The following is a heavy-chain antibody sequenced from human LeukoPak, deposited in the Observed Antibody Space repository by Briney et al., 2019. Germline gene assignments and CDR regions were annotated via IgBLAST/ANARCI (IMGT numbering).Heavy chain of an antibody. V-gene: IGHV1-2*02. CDR2: ISPNSGGT. D-gene: IGHD5-18*01. J-gene: IGHJ4*02. CDR1: GYTFTGYY. CDR3: ARLLGVDTAMVTQEAVDY. Sequence: ASVKVSCKASGYTFTGYYMHWVRQAPGQGLEWMGWISPNSGGTNYAQKFQGRVTMTRDTSISTAYMELSRLRSDDTAVYYCARLLGVDTAMVTQEAVDYWGQGTLVTVSS.